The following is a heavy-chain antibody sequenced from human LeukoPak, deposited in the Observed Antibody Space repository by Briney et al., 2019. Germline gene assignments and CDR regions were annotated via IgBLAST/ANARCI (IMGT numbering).Heavy chain of an antibody. CDR2: ISNSGSNT. CDR1: GFIFSDYY. CDR3: ARSGASCYLGCGFDY. V-gene: IGHV3-11*04. Sequence: GGSLRLSCAASGFIFSDYYMNWIRQAPGKGLEWVSYISNSGSNTYYTDSVKGRFTISRDNAKNLLYLQMNSLSAEDTAVYYCARSGASCYLGCGFDYCGQGTLVTVSP. D-gene: IGHD2-15*01. J-gene: IGHJ4*02.